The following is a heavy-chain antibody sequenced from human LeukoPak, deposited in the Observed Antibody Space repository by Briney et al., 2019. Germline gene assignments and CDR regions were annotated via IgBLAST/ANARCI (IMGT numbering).Heavy chain of an antibody. Sequence: PSETLSLTCAVYAGSFSGYYWSLIRQPPGKGQEWIGEINHSGSTNYNPSLKSRVTISVDTSKNQFSLKLSSVTAADTAVYYCARARAWWKLWSYFDYWGQGTLVTVSS. CDR1: AGSFSGYY. J-gene: IGHJ4*02. D-gene: IGHD3-10*01. V-gene: IGHV4-34*01. CDR2: INHSGST. CDR3: ARARAWWKLWSYFDY.